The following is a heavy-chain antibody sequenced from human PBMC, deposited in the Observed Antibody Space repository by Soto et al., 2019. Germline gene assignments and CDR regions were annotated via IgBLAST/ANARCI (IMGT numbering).Heavy chain of an antibody. V-gene: IGHV3-23*01. CDR2: ISGSGVSA. CDR1: GFTFSSYA. CDR3: AKDFRGYSSGWILSYFDY. J-gene: IGHJ4*02. Sequence: EVQLLESGGGLVQPGGSLRLSCAASGFTFSSYAMSWVRQAPGKGLEWVSGISGSGVSAYYADSVKGRFTISRNNSKNTLYLQMNSLRAEDTAVYYCAKDFRGYSSGWILSYFDYWGQGTLVTVSS. D-gene: IGHD6-19*01.